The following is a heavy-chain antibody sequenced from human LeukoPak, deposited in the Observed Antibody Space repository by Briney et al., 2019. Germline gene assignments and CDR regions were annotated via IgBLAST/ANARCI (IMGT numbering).Heavy chain of an antibody. D-gene: IGHD3-10*01. V-gene: IGHV3-48*04. CDR2: ISSSSSTI. Sequence: GSLRLSCPASGFTFSSYSMNWVRQAPGKGLEWVSYISSSSSTIYYADSVKGRFTISRDNAKNLLYLQMNSLRAEDTAVYYCAREGGDGSGSYLYWGQGTLVTVSS. CDR3: AREGGDGSGSYLY. J-gene: IGHJ4*02. CDR1: GFTFSSYS.